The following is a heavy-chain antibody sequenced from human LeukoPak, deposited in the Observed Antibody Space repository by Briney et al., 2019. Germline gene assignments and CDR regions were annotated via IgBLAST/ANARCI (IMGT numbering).Heavy chain of an antibody. Sequence: GGSLRLSCAASGFTFNDYVMHWVRQAPGKGLEWVSLISGDGVSTYYADSVKGGFTISRDNYKNSLYLQMNSLRSEDTALYYCAIPHGYAGLNSWGQGTLVTVSS. D-gene: IGHD2-15*01. CDR2: ISGDGVST. V-gene: IGHV3-43*02. CDR3: AIPHGYAGLNS. CDR1: GFTFNDYV. J-gene: IGHJ4*02.